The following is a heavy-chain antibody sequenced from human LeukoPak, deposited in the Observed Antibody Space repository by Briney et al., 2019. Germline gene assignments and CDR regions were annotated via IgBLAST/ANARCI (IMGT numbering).Heavy chain of an antibody. CDR3: ARGEDCGNDCFAQH. V-gene: IGHV4-34*01. CDR2: VNHSGSP. CDR1: GGSFSGYY. Sequence: SETLSLTCAVYGGSFSGYYWNWIRQARGKGLEWIGEVNHSGSPKYNSSLKSRVTISLDTSKTQFSLKLSSVTAADTAVYYCARGEDCGNDCFAQHWGQGTLVSVSS. D-gene: IGHD2-21*02. J-gene: IGHJ1*01.